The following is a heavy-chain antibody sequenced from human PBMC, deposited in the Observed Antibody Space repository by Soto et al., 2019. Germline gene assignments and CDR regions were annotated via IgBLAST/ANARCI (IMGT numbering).Heavy chain of an antibody. CDR1: GGSISSYC. D-gene: IGHD1-7*01. CDR2: IYYSGST. J-gene: IGHJ4*02. CDR3: ARRYGTTFDY. V-gene: IGHV4-59*01. Sequence: SETLSLTCTVSGGSISSYCWSWIRQPPGKGLEWIGYIYYSGSTNYNPSLKSRVTISVDTSKNQFSLKLSSVTAADTAVYYCARRYGTTFDYWGQGTLVTVSS.